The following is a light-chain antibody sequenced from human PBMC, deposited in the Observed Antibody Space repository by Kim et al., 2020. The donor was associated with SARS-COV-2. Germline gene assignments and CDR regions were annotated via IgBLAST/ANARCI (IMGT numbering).Light chain of an antibody. CDR2: SDT. CDR1: DIEIRK. CDR3: QVWDSTTYWV. Sequence: SYELIQPLSVSAAQGQTARITCGGHDIEIRKVHWYQQKSGQAPVLVIYSDTKRPSGIPERFSGSNSGNTATLTISRAQAGDEADYYCQVWDSTTYWVFGGGTKVTVL. J-gene: IGLJ3*02. V-gene: IGLV3-9*01.